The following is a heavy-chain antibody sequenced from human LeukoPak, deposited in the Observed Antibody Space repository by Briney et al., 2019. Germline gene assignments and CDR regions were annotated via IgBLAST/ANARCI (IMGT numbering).Heavy chain of an antibody. J-gene: IGHJ4*02. CDR1: GFTFTNHW. D-gene: IGHD5-24*01. CDR3: AKDGYNYYIDY. CDR2: INYYGTTT. Sequence: PGGSLRLSCTASGFTFTNHWMHWVRQAPGKGLVWVSRINYYGTTTMYADSVKGRFTISRDNSKNTLYLQMNSLRAEDTAVYYCAKDGYNYYIDYWGQGTLVTVSS. V-gene: IGHV3-74*03.